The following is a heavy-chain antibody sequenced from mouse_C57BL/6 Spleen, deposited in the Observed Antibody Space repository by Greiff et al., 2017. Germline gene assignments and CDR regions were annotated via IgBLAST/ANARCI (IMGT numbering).Heavy chain of an antibody. V-gene: IGHV1-55*01. CDR1: GYTFTSYW. CDR3: ERSRGLHYAYAMEY. Sequence: VQLQQPGAELVKPGASVKLSCKASGYTFTSYWITWVKQRPGQGLEWIGDIYPGSGSTNYNEKFKSKATLTVDTSSSTAYMQRSSLTSEDSAVYYCERSRGLHYAYAMEYWGKGTSVTVS. J-gene: IGHJ4*01. D-gene: IGHD1-1*02. CDR2: IYPGSGST.